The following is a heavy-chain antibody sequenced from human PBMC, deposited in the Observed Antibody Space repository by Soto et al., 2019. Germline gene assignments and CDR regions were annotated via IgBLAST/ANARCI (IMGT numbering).Heavy chain of an antibody. CDR1: GYTLTELS. D-gene: IGHD1-26*01. V-gene: IGHV1-24*01. CDR2: FDPEDGET. J-gene: IGHJ3*02. CDR3: ATDLGSYLQVDAFDS. Sequence: ASVKVSCKVSGYTLTELSMHWGRQAPGKGLEWMGGFDPEDGETIYAQKFQGRVTMTEDTSTDTAYMELSSLRSEDTAVYYCATDLGSYLQVDAFDSWGQGTLVTVSS.